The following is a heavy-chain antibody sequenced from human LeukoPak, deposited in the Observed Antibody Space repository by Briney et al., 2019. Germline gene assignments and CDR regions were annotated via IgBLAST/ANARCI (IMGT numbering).Heavy chain of an antibody. V-gene: IGHV4-34*01. CDR2: INHSGST. CDR1: GFTFDDYG. D-gene: IGHD4-11*01. CDR3: ARTNDYTKDYYYYYMDV. Sequence: PGGSLRLSXAASGFTFDDYGMSWIRQPPGKGLEWLGEINHSGSTNYNPSLKSRVTISVDTSKNQFSLKLSSVTAADTAVYYCARTNDYTKDYYYYYMDVWGKGTTVTVSS. J-gene: IGHJ6*03.